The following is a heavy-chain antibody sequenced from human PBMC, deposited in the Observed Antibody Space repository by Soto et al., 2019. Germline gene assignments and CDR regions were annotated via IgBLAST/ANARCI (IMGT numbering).Heavy chain of an antibody. Sequence: SETLSLTCTVSGGSISSSSYYWGWIRQPPGKGLEWIGSIYYSGSTYYNPSLKSRVTKSVDTSKNQFSLKLSSVTAADTAVYYCARRDCSSTSCYGNYYYYYGMDVWGQGTTVTVS. CDR1: GGSISSSSYY. D-gene: IGHD2-2*01. V-gene: IGHV4-39*01. CDR3: ARRDCSSTSCYGNYYYYYGMDV. J-gene: IGHJ6*02. CDR2: IYYSGST.